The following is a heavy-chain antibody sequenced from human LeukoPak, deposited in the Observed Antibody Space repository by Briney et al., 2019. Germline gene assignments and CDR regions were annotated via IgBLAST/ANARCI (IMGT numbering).Heavy chain of an antibody. V-gene: IGHV3-21*01. Sequence: GGSLRLSCAASGFTFSSYSMNWVRQAPGKGLEWVSSISSSSSYIYYADSVKGRFTISRDNAKNSLYLQMNSLRAEDTAVYYCARVWDKWIINPPYDYWGQGTLVTVSS. CDR3: ARVWDKWIINPPYDY. D-gene: IGHD5-12*01. CDR1: GFTFSSYS. J-gene: IGHJ4*02. CDR2: ISSSSSYI.